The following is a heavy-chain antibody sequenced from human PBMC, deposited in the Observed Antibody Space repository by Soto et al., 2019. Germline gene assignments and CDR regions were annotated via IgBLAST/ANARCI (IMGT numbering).Heavy chain of an antibody. CDR1: VGTFNSYA. Sequence: SVTVCCKASVGTFNSYASRWVRQAPGQGLEWMGGIIPIFGTANYAQKFQGRVTITADESTSTAYMELSSLRSEDTAVYYCATSSSSPHYYYYGMDVWGQGTTVTVSS. CDR2: IIPIFGTA. D-gene: IGHD6-6*01. CDR3: ATSSSSPHYYYYGMDV. V-gene: IGHV1-69*13. J-gene: IGHJ6*02.